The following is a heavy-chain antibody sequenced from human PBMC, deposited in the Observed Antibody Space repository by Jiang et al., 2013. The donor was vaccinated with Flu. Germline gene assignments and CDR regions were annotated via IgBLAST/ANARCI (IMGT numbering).Heavy chain of an antibody. J-gene: IGHJ5*02. D-gene: IGHD6-6*01. Sequence: PGRSLRLSCAASGFTFSSYAMHWVRQAPGKGLEWVAVISYDGSNKYYADSVKGRFTISRDNSKNTLYLQMNSLRAEDTAVYYCARDGNTFRSSGNWFDPWGQGTLVTVSS. CDR3: ARDGNTFRSSGNWFDP. V-gene: IGHV3-30-3*01. CDR2: ISYDGSNK. CDR1: GFTFSSYA.